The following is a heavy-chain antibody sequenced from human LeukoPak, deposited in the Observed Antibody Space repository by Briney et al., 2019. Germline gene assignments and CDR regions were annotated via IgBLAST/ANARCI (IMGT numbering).Heavy chain of an antibody. CDR1: GFRFNTYW. Sequence: GGSLRLSCAASGFRFNTYWMSWVRQAPGKGLEWVANIKQDGNEKYYADSVKGRFTISRDNSKNTLYLQMNSLRAEDTAVYYCAKDISSGWPYCFDYWGQGTLVTVSS. CDR2: IKQDGNEK. V-gene: IGHV3-7*03. D-gene: IGHD6-19*01. J-gene: IGHJ4*02. CDR3: AKDISSGWPYCFDY.